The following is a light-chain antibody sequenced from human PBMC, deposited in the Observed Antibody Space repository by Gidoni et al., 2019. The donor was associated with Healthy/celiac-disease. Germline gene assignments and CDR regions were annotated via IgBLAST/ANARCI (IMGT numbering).Light chain of an antibody. CDR2: EDN. CDR1: SGSMASNY. J-gene: IGLJ2*01. V-gene: IGLV6-57*03. CDR3: QSYDSSNRVV. Sequence: FMLTQPHSVLDAPGNTVTISCTRSSGSMASNYVQWYQQRPGSAPTTVIYEDNQRPSGVPDRFSGSIDSSSNSAALTISGLKTEDEADYYCQSYDSSNRVVFGGGTKLTVL.